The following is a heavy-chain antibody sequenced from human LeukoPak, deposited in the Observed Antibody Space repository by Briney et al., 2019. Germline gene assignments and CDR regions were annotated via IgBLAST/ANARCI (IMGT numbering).Heavy chain of an antibody. CDR2: IYHSGST. Sequence: SETLSLTCAVSGGSISSSNWWSWVRQPPGKGLEWIGEIYHSGSTNYNPSLKSRVTISVDKSKNQFSLKLSSVTAADTAVYYCARDSYDYYDSSGPPGDYWGQGTLVTVSS. J-gene: IGHJ4*02. CDR3: ARDSYDYYDSSGPPGDY. CDR1: GGSISSSNW. D-gene: IGHD3-22*01. V-gene: IGHV4-4*02.